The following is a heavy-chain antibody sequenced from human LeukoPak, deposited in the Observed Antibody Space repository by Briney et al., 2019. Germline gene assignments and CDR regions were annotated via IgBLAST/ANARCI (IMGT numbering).Heavy chain of an antibody. D-gene: IGHD3-10*01. CDR3: ARSSELLWFGELWGAFDI. Sequence: GGSLRLSCAASGFTFSSYEMNWVRQAPGKGLEWVSYISSSGSTIYYADSVKGRFTISRDNAMNSLYLQMNSLRAEDTAVYYCARSSELLWFGELWGAFDIWGQGTMVTVSS. CDR1: GFTFSSYE. J-gene: IGHJ3*02. CDR2: ISSSGSTI. V-gene: IGHV3-48*03.